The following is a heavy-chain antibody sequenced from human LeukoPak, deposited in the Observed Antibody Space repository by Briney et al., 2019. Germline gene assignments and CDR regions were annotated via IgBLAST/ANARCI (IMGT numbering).Heavy chain of an antibody. CDR1: GYAFTGYY. CDR3: ARFWGSSDDTGC. CDR2: INPNSGGT. J-gene: IGHJ4*02. D-gene: IGHD6-13*01. Sequence: ASVKVSCKASGYAFTGYYMYWVRQAPGQGLEWMGWINPNSGGTNYAQKFQGRVTMTRDTSISTAYMELSRLRSDDTAVYYCARFWGSSDDTGCWGQGTLVTVSS. V-gene: IGHV1-2*02.